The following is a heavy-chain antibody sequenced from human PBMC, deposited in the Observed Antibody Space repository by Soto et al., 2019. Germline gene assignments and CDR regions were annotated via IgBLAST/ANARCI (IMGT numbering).Heavy chain of an antibody. CDR3: ARGRGEFDX. CDR1: GASLSDNY. D-gene: IGHD2-21*01. CDR2: INNSGNT. V-gene: IGHV4-34*01. J-gene: IGHJ5*02. Sequence: PSDTLSLTCAVYGASLSDNYCNWLRQPPGKGLEWILEINNSGNTNYNPSLRSRVTISIDTSKNQLSLNLRSVSAADTAVYYCARGRGEFDXWGQGTPVTVSX.